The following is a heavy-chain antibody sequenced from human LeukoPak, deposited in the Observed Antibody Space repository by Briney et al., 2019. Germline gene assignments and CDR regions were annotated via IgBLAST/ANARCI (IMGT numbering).Heavy chain of an antibody. Sequence: ASVKVSFKASGYTFSSYGISWVRQAPGQGLEWLGCISGYNGNTNYAQKLQGRVTMTTDTSTSTAYMNLRSLRSDDTAMYYCASYYYGSGSYYNAGGFDIWGQGTMVTVSS. D-gene: IGHD3-10*01. CDR3: ASYYYGSGSYYNAGGFDI. CDR1: GYTFSSYG. V-gene: IGHV1-18*01. J-gene: IGHJ3*02. CDR2: ISGYNGNT.